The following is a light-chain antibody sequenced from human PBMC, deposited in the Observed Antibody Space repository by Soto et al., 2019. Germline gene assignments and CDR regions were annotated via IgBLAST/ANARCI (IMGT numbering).Light chain of an antibody. CDR1: QSISDT. CDR3: QQYNNWPIT. Sequence: EIVMTQSPATLSVSPVGRATLSCMASQSISDTLAWYQQKPGQAPRLLIYGASSRATGIPARFSGSGSGTEFTLTISSLQSEDFAVYYCQQYNNWPITFGQGTRLEIK. V-gene: IGKV3D-15*01. CDR2: GAS. J-gene: IGKJ5*01.